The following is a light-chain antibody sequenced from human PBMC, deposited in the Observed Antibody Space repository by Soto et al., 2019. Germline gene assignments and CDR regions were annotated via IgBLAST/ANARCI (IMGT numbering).Light chain of an antibody. CDR3: MQALQTPRT. Sequence: DIVMTQSPLSLTVTPGEPASISCKSSQSLQHNNGNTLLDWYMQKPGQSPQLLIYLASRRAPGAPDRVSGSGSGTDFTLRISTVEADADAIYYCMQALQTPRTFGQGTKLEI. J-gene: IGKJ1*01. V-gene: IGKV2-28*01. CDR2: LAS. CDR1: QSLQHNNGNTL.